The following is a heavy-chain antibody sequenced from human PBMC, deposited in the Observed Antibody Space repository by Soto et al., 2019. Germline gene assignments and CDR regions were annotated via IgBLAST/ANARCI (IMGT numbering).Heavy chain of an antibody. CDR1: GDSVSSPYY. CDR3: ARSAGWYAVHS. D-gene: IGHD6-19*01. V-gene: IGHV4-4*02. Sequence: QVQLQESGPGLVKPSGTLSLTCAVSGDSVSSPYYWCWVRQPPGKGLEWIGEVFHTGTTSYNPSLRRRVNISTDKCINQFSLDLSYRTAADTAVYYCARSAGWYAVHSWSPGTLVLVSS. CDR2: VFHTGTT. J-gene: IGHJ4*02.